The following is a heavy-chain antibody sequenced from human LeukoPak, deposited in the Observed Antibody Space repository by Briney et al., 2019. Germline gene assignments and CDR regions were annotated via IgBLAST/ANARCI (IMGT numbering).Heavy chain of an antibody. CDR1: GYTFTTKY. D-gene: IGHD6-6*01. CDR3: ATDQYTSSSGTFDP. Sequence: ASVKVSCKASGYTFTTKYMHWVRQAPGQGLEWMGWMNPNSGDTKYAQKFQGRVSMTRDTSITTAYMELSRLRSDDTAVYYCATDQYTSSSGTFDPWGQGSLVTVSS. J-gene: IGHJ5*02. V-gene: IGHV1-2*02. CDR2: MNPNSGDT.